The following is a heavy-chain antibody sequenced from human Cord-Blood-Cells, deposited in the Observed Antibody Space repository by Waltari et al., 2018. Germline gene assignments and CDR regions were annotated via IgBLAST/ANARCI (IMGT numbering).Heavy chain of an antibody. CDR2: INHRGST. CDR3: ARAREVVVYWSGYSYYFDY. CDR1: GGSFSGYY. J-gene: IGHJ4*02. Sequence: QVQLQQWGAGLLKPSETLSLTCAVYGGSFSGYYWRWIRQPPGKGLEWIGEINHRGSTNYNPSLKSRVTISVDTSKNQFSLKLSSVTAADTAVYYCARAREVVVYWSGYSYYFDYWGQGTLVTVSS. D-gene: IGHD3-3*01. V-gene: IGHV4-34*01.